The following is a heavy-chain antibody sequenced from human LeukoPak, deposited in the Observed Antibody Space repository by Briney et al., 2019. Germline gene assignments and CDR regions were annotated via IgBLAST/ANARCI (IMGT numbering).Heavy chain of an antibody. CDR2: IYYSGST. Sequence: PSETLSLTCTVSGGSISSGAYYWSWIRQHPGKGLEWIGYIYYSGSTYYNPSLKSRVTISVDTSKNQFFLNLSSVTAADTAVYYCARSMGDLWGLIDYWGQGTLVTVSS. J-gene: IGHJ4*02. V-gene: IGHV4-31*03. D-gene: IGHD2-21*02. CDR3: ARSMGDLWGLIDY. CDR1: GGSISSGAYY.